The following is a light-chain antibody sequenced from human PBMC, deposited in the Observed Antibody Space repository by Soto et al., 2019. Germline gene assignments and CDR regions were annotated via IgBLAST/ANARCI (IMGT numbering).Light chain of an antibody. CDR3: SSYAGNNILL. V-gene: IGLV2-8*01. CDR2: EVN. Sequence: QSALTQPPSASGSPGQSVTISCTGTNSDVGGYNYVSWYRQHPGKAPKLMIYEVNKRPSGVPDRFSGSKSGNTASLTVSGLQAEDEADYYCSSYAGNNILLFGGGTQLTVL. J-gene: IGLJ3*02. CDR1: NSDVGGYNY.